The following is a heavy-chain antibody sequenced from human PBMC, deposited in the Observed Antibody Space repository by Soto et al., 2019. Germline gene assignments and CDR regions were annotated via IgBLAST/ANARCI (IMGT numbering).Heavy chain of an antibody. Sequence: PSETLSLTCTVSGGSISSGGYYWSWIRQHPGKGLEWIGYIYYSGSTYYNPSLKGRVTISVDTSKNQFSLKLSSVTAADTAVYYCARGLDDYGSIDYWGQGTLVTVSS. CDR3: ARGLDDYGSIDY. D-gene: IGHD4-17*01. CDR1: GGSISSGGYY. V-gene: IGHV4-31*03. CDR2: IYYSGST. J-gene: IGHJ4*02.